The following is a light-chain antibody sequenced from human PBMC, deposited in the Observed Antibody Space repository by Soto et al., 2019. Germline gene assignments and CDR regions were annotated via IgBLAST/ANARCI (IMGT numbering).Light chain of an antibody. J-gene: IGKJ1*01. V-gene: IGKV1-5*01. CDR2: DAS. CDR1: QSISSW. Sequence: DIQMTQSPSTLSASVGDRVTITCRASQSISSWLAWCQQKPGKAPKLLIYDASALARGVPSRFSGSGSGTKFTLTIASLQPDDFATYYCQQYDTYPWTFGPGTKVDIK. CDR3: QQYDTYPWT.